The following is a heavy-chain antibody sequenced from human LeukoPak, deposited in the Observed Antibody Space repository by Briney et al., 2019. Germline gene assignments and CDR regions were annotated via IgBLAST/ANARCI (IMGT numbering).Heavy chain of an antibody. V-gene: IGHV1-69*02. CDR1: GGTFSSYT. CDR3: ARSHYYDSSGYYYVFDY. Sequence: SVKVSCKASGGTFSSYTISWVRQAPGQGLEWMGRIIPILGIANYAQKFQGRVTITTDESTSTAYMELSSLRSEDTAVYYCARSHYYDSSGYYYVFDYWGQGTLVTVSS. J-gene: IGHJ4*02. CDR2: IIPILGIA. D-gene: IGHD3-22*01.